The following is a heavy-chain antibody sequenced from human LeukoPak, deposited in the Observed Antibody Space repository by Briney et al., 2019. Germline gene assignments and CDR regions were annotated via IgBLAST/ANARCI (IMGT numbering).Heavy chain of an antibody. D-gene: IGHD3-22*01. Sequence: PGGSLRLSCAASGFTFSSYAMSWVRQAPGKGLEWVSAISGSGGSTCYADSVKSRFTISRDNSKNTLYLQMNSLRAEDTAVYYCAKDGVGYYYDSSGYEDAFDSWDQGTMVTVSS. CDR1: GFTFSSYA. V-gene: IGHV3-23*01. J-gene: IGHJ3*02. CDR3: AKDGVGYYYDSSGYEDAFDS. CDR2: ISGSGGST.